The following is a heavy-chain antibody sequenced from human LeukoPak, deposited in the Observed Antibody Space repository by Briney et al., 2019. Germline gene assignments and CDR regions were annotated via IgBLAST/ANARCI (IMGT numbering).Heavy chain of an antibody. CDR2: ISYDGSNK. Sequence: GGSLRLSCAASGFTFSSYAMHWVRQAPGKGLEWVAVISYDGSNKYYADSVKGRFTISRDNSKNTLYLQMNSLRAEDTAVYYCAKEFGVTIFGVVIPNFDYWGQGTLVTVSS. CDR1: GFTFSSYA. CDR3: AKEFGVTIFGVVIPNFDY. V-gene: IGHV3-30*04. J-gene: IGHJ4*02. D-gene: IGHD3-3*01.